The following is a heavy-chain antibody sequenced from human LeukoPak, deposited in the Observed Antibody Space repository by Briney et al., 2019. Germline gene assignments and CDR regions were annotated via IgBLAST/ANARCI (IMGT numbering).Heavy chain of an antibody. CDR2: LRSKAYGGTT. Sequence: PGGSLRLSCTASGCTFGNYAMTWVRQAPGKGLEWVGFLRSKAYGGTTDYAASVRGRFTISRDDSKSIAYLQTNSLKTEDTAVYYCSRSLCSGGSCSPIYYFDYWGQGTLVTVSS. CDR1: GCTFGNYA. J-gene: IGHJ4*02. CDR3: SRSLCSGGSCSPIYYFDY. D-gene: IGHD2-15*01. V-gene: IGHV3-49*04.